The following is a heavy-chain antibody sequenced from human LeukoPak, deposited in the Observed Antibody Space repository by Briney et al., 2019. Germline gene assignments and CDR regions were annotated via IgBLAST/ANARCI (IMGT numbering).Heavy chain of an antibody. Sequence: ASVKVSCKASGYTFTSYDINWVRQATGQGLEWMGWMNPNSGNTGYAQKFQGRVTMTRNTSISIAYMELSSLRSEDTAVYYCARGTSPPTYYDFWSGYSNPYYMDVWGKGTTVTVSS. D-gene: IGHD3-3*01. CDR1: GYTFTSYD. J-gene: IGHJ6*03. CDR3: ARGTSPPTYYDFWSGYSNPYYMDV. CDR2: MNPNSGNT. V-gene: IGHV1-8*01.